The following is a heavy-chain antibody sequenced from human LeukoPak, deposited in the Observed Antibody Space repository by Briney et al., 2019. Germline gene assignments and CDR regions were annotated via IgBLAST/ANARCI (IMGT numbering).Heavy chain of an antibody. CDR3: ARDATYCRGSTCSYYGLDV. Sequence: ASVKVSCKASGYTFTSYAMHWVRQAPGQRLEWMGWMNADNGNTKYSQKFQGRVSISRDTSASTAYMELSSLTSEDTAVYYCARDATYCRGSTCSYYGLDVWGQGTTVTVSS. CDR1: GYTFTSYA. CDR2: MNADNGNT. D-gene: IGHD2-15*01. J-gene: IGHJ6*02. V-gene: IGHV1-3*01.